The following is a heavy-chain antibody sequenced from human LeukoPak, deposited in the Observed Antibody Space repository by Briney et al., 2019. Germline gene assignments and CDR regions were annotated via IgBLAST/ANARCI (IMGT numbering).Heavy chain of an antibody. D-gene: IGHD3-22*01. CDR1: GYTFTTYG. Sequence: SVKVSCKASGYTFTTYGISWVRQAPGQGLEWMGGIIPIFGTANYAQKFQGRVTITADESTSTAYMELSSLRSEDTAVYYCARGPHYYDSTPPTWYFDYWGQGTLVTVSS. V-gene: IGHV1-69*13. J-gene: IGHJ4*02. CDR3: ARGPHYYDSTPPTWYFDY. CDR2: IIPIFGTA.